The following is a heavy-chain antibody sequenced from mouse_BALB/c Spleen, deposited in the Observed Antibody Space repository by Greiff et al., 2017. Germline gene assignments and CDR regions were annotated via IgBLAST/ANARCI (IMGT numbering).Heavy chain of an antibody. CDR3: ASLYYDRYFDV. CDR1: GYTFTDYY. V-gene: IGHV1-18*01. Sequence: VQLQQSGPELVKPGASVKMSCKASGYTFTDYYMKWVKQSHGKSLEWIGDINPNNGGTIYNQKFKGKATLTVDKSSSTAYMELRSLTSEDTAVYYCASLYYDRYFDVWGAGTTVTVSS. D-gene: IGHD2-4*01. CDR2: INPNNGGT. J-gene: IGHJ1*01.